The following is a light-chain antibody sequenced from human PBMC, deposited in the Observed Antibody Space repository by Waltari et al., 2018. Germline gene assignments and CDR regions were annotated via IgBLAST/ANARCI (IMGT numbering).Light chain of an antibody. CDR3: SSYSGSNNLGV. J-gene: IGLJ2*01. CDR1: SSDVGGYNY. V-gene: IGLV2-8*01. Sequence: QSALTQPPSASGSPGQSVTISCTGTSSDVGGYNYVSWYQQHPGKAPKLIISEVNKRPSGVPDLFSGSKSGNTASLTVSGLQADDEADYYCSSYSGSNNLGVFGGGTKLTVL. CDR2: EVN.